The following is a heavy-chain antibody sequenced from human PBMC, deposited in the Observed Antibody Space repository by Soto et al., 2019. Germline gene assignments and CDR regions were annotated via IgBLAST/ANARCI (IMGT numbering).Heavy chain of an antibody. J-gene: IGHJ4*02. V-gene: IGHV3-53*04. CDR1: GFTVSSNY. CDR2: VYSGGAT. D-gene: IGHD3-10*01. Sequence: EVRLVESGGGLVQPGGSLRLSCAASGFTVSSNYMTWVRQAPGKGLEWVSLVYSGGATHYAASVKGRFTSSTHSSQNTLFLQMNSLRTEDTATYYCVRGRYGSEIHWGQGTKVTVSS. CDR3: VRGRYGSEIH.